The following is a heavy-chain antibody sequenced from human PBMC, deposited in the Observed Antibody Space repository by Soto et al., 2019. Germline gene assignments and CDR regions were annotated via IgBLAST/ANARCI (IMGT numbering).Heavy chain of an antibody. CDR3: ASQRITMVRGIDY. V-gene: IGHV4-31*03. J-gene: IGHJ4*02. D-gene: IGHD3-10*01. CDR2: IYYSGST. CDR1: GGSISSGGYY. Sequence: TLSLTCTVSGGSISSGGYYWSWIRQHPGKGLEWIGYIYYSGSTYYNPSLKSRVTISVDTSKNQFSLKLSSVTAADTAVYYCASQRITMVRGIDYWGQGTLVTVSS.